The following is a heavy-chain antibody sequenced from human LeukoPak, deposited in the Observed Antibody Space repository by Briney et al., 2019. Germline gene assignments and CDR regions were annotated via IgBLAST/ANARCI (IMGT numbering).Heavy chain of an antibody. CDR1: GFTFSSYS. CDR2: ISSSSSYI. J-gene: IGHJ4*02. CDR3: ARDRARFYYDSSGYFDY. Sequence: GGSLRLSCAASGFTFSSYSMNWVRRAPGKGLEWVSSISSSSSYIYYADSVKGRFTISRDNSKNTLYLQMNSLRAEDTAVYYCARDRARFYYDSSGYFDYWGQGTLVTVSS. D-gene: IGHD3-22*01. V-gene: IGHV3-21*01.